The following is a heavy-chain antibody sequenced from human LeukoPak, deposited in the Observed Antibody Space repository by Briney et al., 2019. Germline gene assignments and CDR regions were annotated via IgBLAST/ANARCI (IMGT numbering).Heavy chain of an antibody. CDR2: TWYDGSNK. CDR3: ARGPDSSVDY. D-gene: IGHD3-22*01. J-gene: IGHJ4*02. V-gene: IGHV3-33*01. Sequence: GGPLRLSCAASGFTFSSYGMHWVRQAPGKGLEWVAVTWYDGSNKYYADSVKGRFTISRDNSKNTLYLQMSSLRAEDTAVYYCARGPDSSVDYWGQGTLVTVSS. CDR1: GFTFSSYG.